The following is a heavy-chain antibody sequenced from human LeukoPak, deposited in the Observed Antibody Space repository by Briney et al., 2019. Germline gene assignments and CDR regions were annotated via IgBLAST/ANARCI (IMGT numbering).Heavy chain of an antibody. D-gene: IGHD3-16*01. CDR2: ISAYNGNT. CDR3: ARDRPYVWDPTPADY. V-gene: IGHV1-18*01. J-gene: IGHJ4*02. CDR1: GYTFTSYG. Sequence: ASVKVSCKASGYTFTSYGISWVRQAPGQGLEWMGWISAYNGNTNYAQKLQGRVTMTTDTSTSTAYMELRSLRSDDTAVYYCARDRPYVWDPTPADYWGQGTLVTVSS.